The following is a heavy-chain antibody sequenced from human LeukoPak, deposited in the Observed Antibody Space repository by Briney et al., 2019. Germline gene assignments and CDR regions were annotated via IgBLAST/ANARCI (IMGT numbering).Heavy chain of an antibody. Sequence: ASVKVSCKASGYTLTSYGITWVRQAPGQGLEWMGWISAYNGNTNYAQKLQGRVTMTTDTSTSTAYMELRSLRSDDTAVYYCARDGAAGWFGELLSWFDPWGQGTLVTVSS. CDR2: ISAYNGNT. V-gene: IGHV1-18*01. D-gene: IGHD3-10*01. CDR3: ARDGAAGWFGELLSWFDP. J-gene: IGHJ5*02. CDR1: GYTLTSYG.